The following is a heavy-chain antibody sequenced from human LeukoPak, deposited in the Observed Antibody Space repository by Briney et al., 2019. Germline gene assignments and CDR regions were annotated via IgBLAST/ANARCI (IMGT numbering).Heavy chain of an antibody. CDR1: GGSISSGNFY. CDR3: ARNGYYYDSSGSTYYFDY. V-gene: IGHV4-61*02. Sequence: SETLSLTCTVSGGSISSGNFYWSWIRQPAGKGLEWIGRIYTSGSTNYNPSLKSRVTMSVDTSKNQFSLKLSSVTAADTAVYYCARNGYYYDSSGSTYYFDYWGQGTLVTVSS. D-gene: IGHD3-22*01. J-gene: IGHJ4*02. CDR2: IYTSGST.